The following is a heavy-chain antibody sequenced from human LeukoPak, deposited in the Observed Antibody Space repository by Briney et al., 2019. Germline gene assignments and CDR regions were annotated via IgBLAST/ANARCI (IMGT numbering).Heavy chain of an antibody. D-gene: IGHD3-22*01. CDR3: AKDTGYYYDSSNYRN. V-gene: IGHV3-9*01. J-gene: IGHJ4*02. Sequence: GGSLRLSCAASGFTFDDYAMHWVRQAPGKGLEWVSGISWNSGSIGYADSVKGRFTISRDNAKNSLYLQMNSLRAEDTALYYCAKDTGYYYDSSNYRNWGQGTLVTVSS. CDR2: ISWNSGSI. CDR1: GFTFDDYA.